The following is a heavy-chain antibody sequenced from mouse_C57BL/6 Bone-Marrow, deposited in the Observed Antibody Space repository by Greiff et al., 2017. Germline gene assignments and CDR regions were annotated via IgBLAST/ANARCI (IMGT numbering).Heavy chain of an antibody. Sequence: QVQLQQSGAELVKPGASVKLSCKASGYTFTSYWMNWVKQRPGRGLEWIGRIDPKSGGTKYNEKFKSKATLTVYKPSSTAYMQLGSLTSEYSAVYYCARARAYGGQGKLITVSA. CDR2: IDPKSGGT. CDR3: ARARAY. J-gene: IGHJ3*01. V-gene: IGHV1-72*01. CDR1: GYTFTSYW.